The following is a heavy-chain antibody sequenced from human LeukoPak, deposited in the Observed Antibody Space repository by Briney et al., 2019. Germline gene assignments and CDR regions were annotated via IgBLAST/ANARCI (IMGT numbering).Heavy chain of an antibody. Sequence: GGSLGLSCAASGFTFSSYGMHWVRQAPGKGLEWVAVISYDGSNKYYADSVKGRFTISGDNSKNTLYLQMNSLRAEDTAVYYCAKDRGRYCSGGSCYSLDYWGQGTLVTVSS. D-gene: IGHD2-15*01. J-gene: IGHJ4*02. CDR2: ISYDGSNK. CDR3: AKDRGRYCSGGSCYSLDY. V-gene: IGHV3-30*18. CDR1: GFTFSSYG.